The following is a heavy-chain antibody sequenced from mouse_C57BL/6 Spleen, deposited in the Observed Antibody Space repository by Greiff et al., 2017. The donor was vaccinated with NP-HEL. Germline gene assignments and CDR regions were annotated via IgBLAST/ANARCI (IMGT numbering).Heavy chain of an antibody. CDR3: ARGGGQLRLQSWFAY. CDR2: IYPGSGST. J-gene: IGHJ3*01. Sequence: QVQLKQPGAELVKPGASVKMSCKASGYTFTSYWITWVKQRPGQGLEWIGDIYPGSGSTNYNEKFKSKATLTVDTSSSTAYMQLSSLTSEDSAVYYCARGGGQLRLQSWFAYWGQGTLVTVSA. V-gene: IGHV1-55*01. D-gene: IGHD3-2*02. CDR1: GYTFTSYW.